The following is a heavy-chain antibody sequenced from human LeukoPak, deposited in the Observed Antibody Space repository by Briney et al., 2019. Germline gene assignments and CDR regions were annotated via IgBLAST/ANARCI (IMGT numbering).Heavy chain of an antibody. D-gene: IGHD6-19*01. CDR2: TIPIFGTA. Sequence: SVKVSCKASGGTFSSYAISWVRQAPGQGLEWMGGTIPIFGTANYAQKFQGRVTITADESTSTAYMELSSLRSDDTAVYNCARDPSIAVAGIDYWGQGTLVTVSS. CDR1: GGTFSSYA. V-gene: IGHV1-69*13. J-gene: IGHJ4*02. CDR3: ARDPSIAVAGIDY.